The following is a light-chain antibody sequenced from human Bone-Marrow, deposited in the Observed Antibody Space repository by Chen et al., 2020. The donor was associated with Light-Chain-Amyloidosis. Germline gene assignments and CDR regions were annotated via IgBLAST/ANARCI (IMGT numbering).Light chain of an antibody. CDR3: QSYQGSSQGV. J-gene: IGLJ3*02. V-gene: IGLV6-57*01. Sequence: FMLTQPHSVSDSPGNMVIISCTRSSGSIATNYVQWYQQRPGSSPTTVIYEEDQRPSGVPDRFSGSIDRSSNSASLTISGLKTEDEADYYCQSYQGSSQGVFGGGTKLTVL. CDR2: EED. CDR1: SGSIATNY.